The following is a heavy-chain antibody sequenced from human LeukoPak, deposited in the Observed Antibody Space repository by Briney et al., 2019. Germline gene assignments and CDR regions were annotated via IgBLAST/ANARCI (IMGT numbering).Heavy chain of an antibody. CDR1: GGSISSSSYY. V-gene: IGHV4-39*07. Sequence: PSETLSLTCTVSGGSISSSSYYWGWIRQPPGKGLEWIGRLYTSGITNSNPSLNYNPSLKSRVTMSADTSDSQFSLKLTSVSAADTAVYYCARISRRADSSGFYYDGWYFDLWGRGTLVTVSS. CDR2: LYTSGIT. J-gene: IGHJ2*01. D-gene: IGHD3-22*01. CDR3: ARISRRADSSGFYYDGWYFDL.